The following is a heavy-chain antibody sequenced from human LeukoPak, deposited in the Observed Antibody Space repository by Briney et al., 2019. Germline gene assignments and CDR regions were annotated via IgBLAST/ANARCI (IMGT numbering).Heavy chain of an antibody. J-gene: IGHJ4*02. CDR1: GFIFSSYW. D-gene: IGHD2-15*01. CDR2: MYQDGSEK. CDR3: ARGRYCSSGVNRYVGGYFDY. V-gene: IGHV3-7*01. Sequence: PGGSLRLSCAASGFIFSSYWVTWVRQAPGKGLEWVANMYQDGSEKYYVDSVKGRFTISRDNAKNSLYLQMNSLRAEDTAIYYCARGRYCSSGVNRYVGGYFDYWGQGTLVTVSS.